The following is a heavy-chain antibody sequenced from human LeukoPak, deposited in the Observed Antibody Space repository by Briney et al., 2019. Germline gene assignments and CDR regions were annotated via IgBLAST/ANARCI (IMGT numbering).Heavy chain of an antibody. Sequence: GGSLRLSCAASGFTVSSNYMSWVRQAPGKGLEWVSVIYSGGSTYYADSVKGRFTISRDNSKNTLYLQMNSLRAEDTAVYYCARDAYCSSTSCYDYYYGMDVWGQGTTVTVSS. CDR3: ARDAYCSSTSCYDYYYGMDV. D-gene: IGHD2-2*01. J-gene: IGHJ6*02. CDR1: GFTVSSNY. CDR2: IYSGGST. V-gene: IGHV3-53*01.